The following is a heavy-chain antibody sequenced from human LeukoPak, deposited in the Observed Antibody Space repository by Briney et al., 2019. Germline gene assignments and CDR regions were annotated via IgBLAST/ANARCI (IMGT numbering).Heavy chain of an antibody. D-gene: IGHD1-26*01. CDR3: ARSREWGATLLDY. J-gene: IGHJ4*02. V-gene: IGHV3-11*06. Sequence: GGSLRLSCAASGFTFSDYYMSWIRQAPGKGLEWVSSISSSSSYIYYADSVKGRFTISRDNTKNSLYLQMNSLRAEDTAVYYCARSREWGATLLDYWGQGTLVTVSS. CDR2: ISSSSSYI. CDR1: GFTFSDYY.